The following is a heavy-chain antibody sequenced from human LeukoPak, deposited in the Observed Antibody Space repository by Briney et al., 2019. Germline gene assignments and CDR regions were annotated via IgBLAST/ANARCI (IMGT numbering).Heavy chain of an antibody. CDR3: AKSGSTVPTLNWFNP. CDR1: GFTFSTNA. CDR2: ISVSGGTT. Sequence: GGSLRLSCVASGFTFSTNAMNWVRQAPGKGLEWVSGISVSGGTTFYADSVKGRLTISRDNSKNTVYLQMNDLRGEDTAVYYCAKSGSTVPTLNWFNPWGQGTLVTVYS. J-gene: IGHJ5*02. V-gene: IGHV3-23*01. D-gene: IGHD1-26*01.